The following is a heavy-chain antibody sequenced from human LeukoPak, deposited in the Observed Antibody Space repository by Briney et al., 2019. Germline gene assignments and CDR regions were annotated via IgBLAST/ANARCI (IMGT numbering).Heavy chain of an antibody. D-gene: IGHD1-14*01. CDR3: AKDRILGHVPVF. Sequence: TGGSLRLSCAASGFTFSSYSMNWVRQAPGKGLEWVSYISSSSSTIYYADSVKGRFTISRDNAKNSLDLQMNSLRAEDTAVYYCAKDRILGHVPVFWGQGTLVTVSS. J-gene: IGHJ1*01. CDR2: ISSSSSTI. CDR1: GFTFSSYS. V-gene: IGHV3-48*01.